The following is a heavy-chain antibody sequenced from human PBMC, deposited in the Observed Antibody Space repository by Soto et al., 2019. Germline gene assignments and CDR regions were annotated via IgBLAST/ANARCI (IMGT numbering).Heavy chain of an antibody. J-gene: IGHJ3*02. CDR2: TSHTGTT. Sequence: EIQSLTCTVSGDSISSDCLTWIRQSPGKGLERIAYTSHTGTTDYNPSLKSRVTISLDTSKNQFSLKLSSVTAADTAVYYCARGPPWMDAFDIWGQGTKVTVS. CDR3: ARGPPWMDAFDI. D-gene: IGHD5-12*01. CDR1: GDSISSDC. V-gene: IGHV4-59*01.